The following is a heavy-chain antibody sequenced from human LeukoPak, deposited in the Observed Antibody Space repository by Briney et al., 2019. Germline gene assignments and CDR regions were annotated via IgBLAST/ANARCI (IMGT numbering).Heavy chain of an antibody. V-gene: IGHV1-46*01. CDR3: ARGDIVVVPAAPNYYYGMDV. CDR1: GYTFTTYG. CDR2: INPSGGST. Sequence: ASVKVSCKTSGYTFTTYGFSWVRQAPGQGLEWMGIINPSGGSTSYAQKFQGRVTMTRDTSTSTVYMELSRLRSEDTGVYYCARGDIVVVPAAPNYYYGMDVWGQGTTVTVSS. D-gene: IGHD2-2*01. J-gene: IGHJ6*02.